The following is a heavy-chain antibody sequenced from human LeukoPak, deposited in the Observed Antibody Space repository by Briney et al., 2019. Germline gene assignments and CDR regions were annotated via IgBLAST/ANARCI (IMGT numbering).Heavy chain of an antibody. V-gene: IGHV3-23*01. CDR1: GFTFSSYA. J-gene: IGHJ4*02. D-gene: IGHD6-13*01. Sequence: GESLRLSCAASGFTFSSYAMTWVRQAPGKGLEWVSDISGSGGSTNYADSVKGRFTISRDNSRNTLYLQMNRLRAEDTAVCYCAKSFNILSSSWYLSFDYWGQGTLVTVSS. CDR3: AKSFNILSSSWYLSFDY. CDR2: ISGSGGST.